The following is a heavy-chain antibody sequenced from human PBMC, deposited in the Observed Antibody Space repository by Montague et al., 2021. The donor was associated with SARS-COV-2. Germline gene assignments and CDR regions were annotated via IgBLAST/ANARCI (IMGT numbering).Heavy chain of an antibody. CDR2: IYPDDSDT. V-gene: IGHV5-51*01. D-gene: IGHD3-10*01. CDR3: VRQRVRLDRGTYYYYAMDV. J-gene: IGHJ6*02. Sequence: QSGAEVKKPGESLKISCKASGYSFSGYWVAWVRQMPGKGLEWMGIIYPDDSDTRYSPPFQGQVTISADKSTNTAYLQWSSLKASDTAMYYCVRQRVRLDRGTYYYYAMDVWGQGTTVTVSS. CDR1: GYSFSGYW.